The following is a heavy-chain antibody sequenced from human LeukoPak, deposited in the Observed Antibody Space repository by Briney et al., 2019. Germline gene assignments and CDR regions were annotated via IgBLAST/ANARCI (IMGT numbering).Heavy chain of an antibody. CDR2: IWYDGSNK. J-gene: IGHJ6*02. V-gene: IGHV3-33*01. CDR3: ARDQFDYYGSGSYQYYYYGMDV. D-gene: IGHD3-10*01. CDR1: GFTFSSYG. Sequence: GRSLRLSCAASGFTFSSYGMHWVRQAPGKGLEWVAVIWYDGSNKYYADSVKGRFTISRDSSKNTLYLQMNSLRAEDTAVYYCARDQFDYYGSGSYQYYYYGMDVWGQGTTVTVSS.